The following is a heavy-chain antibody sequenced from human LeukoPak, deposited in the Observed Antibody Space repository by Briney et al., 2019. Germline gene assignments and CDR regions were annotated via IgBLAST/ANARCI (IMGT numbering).Heavy chain of an antibody. V-gene: IGHV3-7*01. CDR3: ARAPLVGIAAAGIFDY. D-gene: IGHD6-13*01. CDR1: GFTFSSYW. Sequence: GGSLRLSCAASGFTFSSYWMSWVRQAPGKGLEWVANIKQDGSEKYYVDSVKGRFTISRDNAKNSLYPQMNSLRAEDTAVYYCARAPLVGIAAAGIFDYWGQGTLVTVSS. CDR2: IKQDGSEK. J-gene: IGHJ4*02.